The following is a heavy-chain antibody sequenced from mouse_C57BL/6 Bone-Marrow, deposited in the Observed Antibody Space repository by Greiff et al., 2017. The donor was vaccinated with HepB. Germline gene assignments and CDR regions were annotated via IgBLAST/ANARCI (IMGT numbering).Heavy chain of an antibody. CDR3: TLYDYYPAWFAY. D-gene: IGHD2-4*01. J-gene: IGHJ3*01. V-gene: IGHV14-4*01. CDR2: IDPENGDT. CDR1: GFNIKDDY. Sequence: EVKLMESGAELVRPGASVKLSCTASGFNIKDDYMHWVKQRPEQGLEWIGWIDPENGDTEYASKFQGKATITADTSSNTAYLQLSSLTSEDTAVYYCTLYDYYPAWFAYWGQGTLVTVSA.